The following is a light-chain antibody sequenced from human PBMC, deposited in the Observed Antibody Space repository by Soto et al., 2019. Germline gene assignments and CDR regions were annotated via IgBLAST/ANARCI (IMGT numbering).Light chain of an antibody. CDR3: AAWDDSLNGWV. V-gene: IGLV2-14*01. J-gene: IGLJ3*02. Sequence: QSVLTQPASVSGSPGQSITISCTGTSSDVGGYNYVSWYQQHPGKAPKLMIYEVSNRPSGVSNRFSGSKSGNTASLTISELQSEDEADYYCAAWDDSLNGWVFGGGTQLTVL. CDR2: EVS. CDR1: SSDVGGYNY.